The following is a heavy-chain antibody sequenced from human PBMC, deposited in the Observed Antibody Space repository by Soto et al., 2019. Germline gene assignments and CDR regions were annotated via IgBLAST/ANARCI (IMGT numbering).Heavy chain of an antibody. Sequence: EVQLLESGGGLVQPGGSLRLSCAASGFTFSSYAMSWVRQAPGKGLEWVSAISGSGGSTYYADSVKGRFTISRDNSKNTLYLQMNSLRAEDTAVYYCAKNTRVGYYYDRSYYFDYWGRGTLVTVSS. J-gene: IGHJ4*02. CDR1: GFTFSSYA. V-gene: IGHV3-23*01. D-gene: IGHD3-22*01. CDR3: AKNTRVGYYYDRSYYFDY. CDR2: ISGSGGST.